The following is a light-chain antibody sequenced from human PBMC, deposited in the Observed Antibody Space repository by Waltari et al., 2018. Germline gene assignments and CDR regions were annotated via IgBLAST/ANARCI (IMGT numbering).Light chain of an antibody. J-gene: IGLJ2*01. Sequence: QPASVSGSPGQSITISSAGTTSDIGYSNFVPWYQQHPGKAPKLMIFDLNRWPSGVSHRFSGSKAGNTASLTISGLQAEDEADYFCASYTSTNTVLFGGGTKVTVL. CDR3: ASYTSTNTVL. CDR1: TSDIGYSNF. V-gene: IGLV2-14*03. CDR2: DLN.